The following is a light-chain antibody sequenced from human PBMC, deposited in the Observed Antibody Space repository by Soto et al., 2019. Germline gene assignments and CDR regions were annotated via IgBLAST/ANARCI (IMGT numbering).Light chain of an antibody. V-gene: IGKV1-5*03. CDR2: KAS. J-gene: IGKJ2*01. CDR3: QHYNSFPYT. Sequence: DIQMTQSPSTLSASVGDRVTVTCRANESISVWLAWFQQKPGKAPKLLIYKASTLASGVPSRFSGTGSGTEFTLTIRSLQPDDFAIYYCQHYNSFPYTFGQGTKVDI. CDR1: ESISVW.